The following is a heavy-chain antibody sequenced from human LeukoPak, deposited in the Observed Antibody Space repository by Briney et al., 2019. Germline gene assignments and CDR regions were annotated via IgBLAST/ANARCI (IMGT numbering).Heavy chain of an antibody. D-gene: IGHD3-10*01. J-gene: IGHJ4*02. Sequence: SETLSLTCTVSGGSISSSSYYWGWIRLPPGKGLEWIGSIYYSGSTYYNPSLKSRVTISVDTSKNQFSLKLSSVTAADTAVYYCARGWFGELLYLSYWGQGTLVTVSS. V-gene: IGHV4-39*07. CDR1: GGSISSSSYY. CDR3: ARGWFGELLYLSY. CDR2: IYYSGST.